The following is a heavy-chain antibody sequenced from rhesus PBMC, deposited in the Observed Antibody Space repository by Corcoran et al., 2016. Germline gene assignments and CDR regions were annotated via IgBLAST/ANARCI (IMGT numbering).Heavy chain of an antibody. Sequence: QVQLQESGPGLLKPSETLSLTCAVSGGSIRNDNHNWSWIRQPPGKGLEWIGYTSYSGKTGYNSSLERRVSISRDTSKNQFSLKLNSVTAADTAVYYCARDRGNYYSGSYYYVWGRGILVTVSS. V-gene: IGHV4-122*02. CDR2: TSYSGKT. J-gene: IGHJ5-2*02. D-gene: IGHD3-16*01. CDR1: GGSIRNDNHN. CDR3: ARDRGNYYSGSYYYV.